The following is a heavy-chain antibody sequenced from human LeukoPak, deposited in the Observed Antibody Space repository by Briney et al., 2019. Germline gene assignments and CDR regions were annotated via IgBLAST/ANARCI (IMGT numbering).Heavy chain of an antibody. V-gene: IGHV3-48*03. CDR3: AREVLDYDILTGYYKDWYFDL. Sequence: GGSLRLSCAASGFTFSSYEMNWVRQAPGKGLEWVSYISSSGSPIYYADSVKGRFTISRDNSKNTLYLQMNSLRAEDTAVYYCAREVLDYDILTGYYKDWYFDLWGRGTLVTVSS. CDR2: ISSSGSPI. CDR1: GFTFSSYE. J-gene: IGHJ2*01. D-gene: IGHD3-9*01.